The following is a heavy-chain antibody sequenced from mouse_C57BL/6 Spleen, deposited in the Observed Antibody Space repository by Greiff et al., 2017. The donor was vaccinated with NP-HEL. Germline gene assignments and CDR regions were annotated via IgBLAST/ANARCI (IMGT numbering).Heavy chain of an antibody. D-gene: IGHD2-3*01. CDR2: ISSGSSTI. J-gene: IGHJ1*03. V-gene: IGHV5-17*01. CDR1: GFTFSDYG. CDR3: ARDDGYYDFDV. Sequence: VQLKESGGGLVKPGGSLKLSCAASGFTFSDYGMHWVRQAPEKGLEWVAYISSGSSTIYYADTVKGRFTISRDNAKNTLFLQMTSLRSEDTATYYCARDDGYYDFDVWGTETTVTVSS.